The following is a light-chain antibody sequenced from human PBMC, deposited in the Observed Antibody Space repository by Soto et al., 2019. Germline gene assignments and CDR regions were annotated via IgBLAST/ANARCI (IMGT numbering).Light chain of an antibody. CDR1: QSVDSW. CDR3: QHYNDYSRE. Sequence: DIQMTQSPSTLSTSIGDRVTITCRASQSVDSWLAWYQQQPGKAPKLLIYRASTLQTGVPSRFSGTGSGTQFLLTISILPPDDFATDFFQHYNDYSREFGQGTKVEIK. J-gene: IGKJ1*01. CDR2: RAS. V-gene: IGKV1-5*03.